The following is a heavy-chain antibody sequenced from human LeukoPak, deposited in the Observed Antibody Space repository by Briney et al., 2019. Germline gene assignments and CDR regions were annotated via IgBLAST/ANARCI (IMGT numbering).Heavy chain of an antibody. CDR1: GGSISSYY. J-gene: IGHJ4*02. CDR3: ARQAPYRGSGSFYYFDY. V-gene: IGHV4-59*08. CDR2: VYYSGST. Sequence: SETLSLTCTVSGGSISSYYWSWIRQPPGKGLEWIGYVYYSGSTNYNPSLKSRVTISVDTSKNQFSLKLSSVTAADTAVYYCARQAPYRGSGSFYYFDYWGQGTLVTVSS. D-gene: IGHD3-10*01.